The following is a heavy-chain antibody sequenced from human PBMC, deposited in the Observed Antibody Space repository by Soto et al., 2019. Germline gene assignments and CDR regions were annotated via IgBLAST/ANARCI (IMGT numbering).Heavy chain of an antibody. CDR1: GGTFSSYA. D-gene: IGHD2-2*01. CDR2: IIPIFGTA. J-gene: IGHJ4*02. CDR3: ARREVVSDFDY. Sequence: QVQLVQSGAGVKKPGSSVKVSCKASGGTFSSYAISWVRQAPGQGLEWMGGIIPIFGTANNAQKFQGRVTITAAESTSTAYMDLSSLSSEDPAVYSCARREVVSDFDYWGQGTLVTVSS. V-gene: IGHV1-69*12.